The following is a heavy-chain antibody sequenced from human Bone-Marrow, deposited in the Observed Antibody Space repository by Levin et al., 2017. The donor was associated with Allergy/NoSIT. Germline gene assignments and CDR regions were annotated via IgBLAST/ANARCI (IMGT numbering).Heavy chain of an antibody. CDR2: ISSGSSTI. J-gene: IGHJ4*02. CDR3: ARDRPSGYYVDC. V-gene: IGHV3-48*01. CDR1: GFTFSNYN. Sequence: GGSLRLSCAASGFTFSNYNMNWVRQAPGKGLEWVSYISSGSSTIYYVDSVKGRFTISRDNAKNSLFLQMSSLRAEDTAVYYCARDRPSGYYVDCWGQGTLVTVSS. D-gene: IGHD5-12*01.